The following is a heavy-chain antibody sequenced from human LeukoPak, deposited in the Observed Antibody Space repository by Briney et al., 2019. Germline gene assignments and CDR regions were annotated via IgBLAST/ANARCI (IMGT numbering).Heavy chain of an antibody. CDR2: ISGGGGST. V-gene: IGHV3-23*01. CDR3: AKDGRGSWPLDFDY. J-gene: IGHJ4*02. D-gene: IGHD2-15*01. CDR1: GFTFSSYA. Sequence: GGSMRLSCAASGFTFSSYAMSWVRQPPGKGLEWVSAISGGGGSTYYADSVKGRFTISRDNSKNTLYLQMNSLRAEDTAVYYCAKDGRGSWPLDFDYWGQGTLVTVSS.